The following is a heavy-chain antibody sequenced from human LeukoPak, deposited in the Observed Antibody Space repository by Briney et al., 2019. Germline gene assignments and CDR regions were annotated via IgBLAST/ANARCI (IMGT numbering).Heavy chain of an antibody. CDR2: ISSGGSHI. V-gene: IGHV3-21*01. CDR1: GFIFSTHS. D-gene: IGHD5-24*01. Sequence: GGSLRLSCAASGFIFSTHSISWVRQSPGKGLEWVSSISSGGSHIYYADSMKGRFTISRDNARNSLFLQMNSLRAEDTAVYYCVRDFRTQLDGYSPPYHFDYWGQGALVTVSS. J-gene: IGHJ4*02. CDR3: VRDFRTQLDGYSPPYHFDY.